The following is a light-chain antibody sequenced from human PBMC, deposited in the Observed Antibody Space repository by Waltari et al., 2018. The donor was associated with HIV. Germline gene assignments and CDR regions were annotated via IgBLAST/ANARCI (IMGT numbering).Light chain of an antibody. CDR3: SSYVGSSTSWL. Sequence: QSAMTQPASVSGSPGQSIVISCTGTSDDGGFYNYDSSYQQHPGKVPKLVIYDVTSRPSGVSNRFSGSKSGNTASLTISGLRADDEADYYCSSYVGSSTSWLFGGGTKLTV. V-gene: IGLV2-14*03. J-gene: IGLJ3*02. CDR1: SDDGGFYNY. CDR2: DVT.